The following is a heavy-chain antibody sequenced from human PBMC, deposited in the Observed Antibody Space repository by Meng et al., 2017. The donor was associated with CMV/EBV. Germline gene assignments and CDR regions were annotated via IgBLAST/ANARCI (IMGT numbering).Heavy chain of an antibody. Sequence: ASVKVSCKASGYTFTGYYIHWVRQAPGQGLEWMGWINPNSGGTNYAQKFQGRVTMTRDTSISTAYMELSRLRSDDTAVYYCAGTCTSCNNWFDPWGQGTLVTVSS. CDR2: INPNSGGT. CDR3: AGTCTSCNNWFDP. CDR1: GYTFTGYY. V-gene: IGHV1-2*02. J-gene: IGHJ5*02. D-gene: IGHD2-2*01.